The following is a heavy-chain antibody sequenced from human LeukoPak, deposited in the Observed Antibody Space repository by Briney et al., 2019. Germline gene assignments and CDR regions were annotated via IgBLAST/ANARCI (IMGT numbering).Heavy chain of an antibody. CDR2: IWYDGSNK. J-gene: IGHJ4*02. CDR1: GFTFSSYG. V-gene: IGHV3-33*01. CDR3: ARGEYYDILTGSDY. Sequence: GGSLRLSCAASGFTFSSYGMHWVRQAPGKGLEWVAVIWYDGSNKYYADSVKGRFTISRDNSKNTLYPQMNSLRAEDTAVYYCARGEYYDILTGSDYWGQGTLVTVSS. D-gene: IGHD3-9*01.